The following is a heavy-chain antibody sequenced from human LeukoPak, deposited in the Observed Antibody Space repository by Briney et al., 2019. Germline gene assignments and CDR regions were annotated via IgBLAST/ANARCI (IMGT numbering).Heavy chain of an antibody. CDR1: GFTFSRYG. CDR3: AGGARRQQPFDY. Sequence: GGPLRLSCAASGFTFSRYGMHWVRQAPGKGLEWVSVIYSGGSTYYADSVKGRFTISRDNSKNTLYLQMNSLRAEDTAVYYCAGGARRQQPFDYWGQGTLVTVSS. D-gene: IGHD6-13*01. V-gene: IGHV3-66*01. CDR2: IYSGGST. J-gene: IGHJ4*02.